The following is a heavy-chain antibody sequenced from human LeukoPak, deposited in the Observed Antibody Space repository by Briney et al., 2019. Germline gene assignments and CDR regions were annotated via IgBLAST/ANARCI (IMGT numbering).Heavy chain of an antibody. CDR1: GGSISSGVYY. J-gene: IGHJ3*02. D-gene: IGHD4-11*01. Sequence: PSQTLSLTCTASGGSISSGVYYWTWIRQHPGKGLEWIGYISKSGSTLYNPSLKSRVTTSVDTSKNQFSLKLSSVTAADTAVYYCAREGLQEHAFDIWGQGTMVTVSS. CDR2: ISKSGST. CDR3: AREGLQEHAFDI. V-gene: IGHV4-31*03.